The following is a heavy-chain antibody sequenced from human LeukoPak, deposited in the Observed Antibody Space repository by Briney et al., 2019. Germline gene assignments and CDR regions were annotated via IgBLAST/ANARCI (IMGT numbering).Heavy chain of an antibody. CDR3: ARVPGGYSYGYPFDY. J-gene: IGHJ4*02. Sequence: GGSLRLSCAASGFTFSSYWMSWLRQAPGKGLEWVANINKDGSETYYVDSVKGRFTISRDNAKNSLHLQMNSLRAEDTAVCYCARVPGGYSYGYPFDYWGQGTLVTVSS. CDR1: GFTFSSYW. D-gene: IGHD5-18*01. V-gene: IGHV3-7*01. CDR2: INKDGSET.